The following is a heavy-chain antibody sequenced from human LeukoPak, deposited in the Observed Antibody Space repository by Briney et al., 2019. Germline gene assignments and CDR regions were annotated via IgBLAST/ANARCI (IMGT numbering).Heavy chain of an antibody. CDR1: GGSISSYY. J-gene: IGHJ4*02. Sequence: SETLSLTCTGSGGSISSYYWSRIRQPPGKGLEWIGYIYYSGSTNYNPSLKSRVTISVDTSKNQFSLKLSSVTAADTAVYYCARRSYRFEFDYWGQGTLVTVSS. CDR2: IYYSGST. V-gene: IGHV4-59*08. CDR3: ARRSYRFEFDY. D-gene: IGHD5-18*01.